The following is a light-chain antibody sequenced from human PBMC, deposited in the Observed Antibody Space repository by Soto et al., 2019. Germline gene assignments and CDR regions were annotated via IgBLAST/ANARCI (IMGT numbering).Light chain of an antibody. CDR2: DAS. J-gene: IGKJ4*01. Sequence: DIVSTQCPATVSLSPGERATLSCRASQNVNNYLAWYQQKPGQAPRLLIYDASNRATGIPARFSGSGSGTDFTLTISSLEPEDFAVYYCQQRYNWPLTFGGGTKVEI. V-gene: IGKV3-11*01. CDR1: QNVNNY. CDR3: QQRYNWPLT.